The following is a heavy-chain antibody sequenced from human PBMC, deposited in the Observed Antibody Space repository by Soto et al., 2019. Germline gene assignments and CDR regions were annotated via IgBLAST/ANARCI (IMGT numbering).Heavy chain of an antibody. V-gene: IGHV4-61*01. CDR3: ARDPSGVVAAEEGMDV. J-gene: IGHJ6*02. D-gene: IGHD2-2*01. CDR1: GGSFGSGSYY. CDR2: IYDSGST. Sequence: RSLTCTVSGGSFGSGSYYWSWIRQPPGKGLEWIGYIYDSGSTNYNPSLKSRVTISVDTSKNQFSLKPSSVTAADTAVYYCARDPSGVVAAEEGMDVWGQGTTVAVSS.